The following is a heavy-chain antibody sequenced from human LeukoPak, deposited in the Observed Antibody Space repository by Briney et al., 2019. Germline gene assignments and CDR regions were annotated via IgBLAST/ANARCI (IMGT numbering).Heavy chain of an antibody. J-gene: IGHJ4*02. CDR3: ARQVDIVATYFDY. D-gene: IGHD5-12*01. CDR1: GYSFTSYW. CDR2: IYPGDSDT. V-gene: IGHV5-51*01. Sequence: GESLKISCKGSGYSFTSYWIGWVRQMPGKGLEWMGIIYPGDSDTRYSPSFQGQVTISADKSISTAYLQWSNLKASDTAMYYCARQVDIVATYFDYWGQGTLVTVSS.